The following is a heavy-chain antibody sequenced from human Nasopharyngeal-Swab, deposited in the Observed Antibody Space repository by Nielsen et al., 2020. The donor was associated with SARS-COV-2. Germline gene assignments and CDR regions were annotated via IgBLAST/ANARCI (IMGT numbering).Heavy chain of an antibody. CDR1: GYTFTDYY. CDR3: ARDGSSSWYEQLDY. J-gene: IGHJ4*02. Sequence: ASVKVSCKASGYTFTDYYMHWVRQAPGQGLEWMGWINPNSGGTNYAQKFQGRVTMTRDTSISTAYMELSRLRSDDTAVYYCARDGSSSWYEQLDYWGQGTLVTVSS. D-gene: IGHD6-13*01. CDR2: INPNSGGT. V-gene: IGHV1-2*02.